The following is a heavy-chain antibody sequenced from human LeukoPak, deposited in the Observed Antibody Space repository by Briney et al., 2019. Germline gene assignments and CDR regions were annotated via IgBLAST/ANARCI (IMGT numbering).Heavy chain of an antibody. V-gene: IGHV1-69*04. CDR1: GGTFSSYA. CDR3: ARVVGDYEAYYFDY. Sequence: SVKVSCKASGGTFSSYAISWVRQAPGQGLEWMGRIIPILGIANYAQKFQGRVTITADKSTSTAYMELSSLRSEDTAVYYCARVVGDYEAYYFDYWGQGTLVTVPS. CDR2: IIPILGIA. J-gene: IGHJ4*02. D-gene: IGHD4-17*01.